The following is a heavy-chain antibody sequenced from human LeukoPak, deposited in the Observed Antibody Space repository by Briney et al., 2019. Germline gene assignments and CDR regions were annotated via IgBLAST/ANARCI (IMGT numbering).Heavy chain of an antibody. V-gene: IGHV4-34*01. CDR3: ARESLAVAGSYL. J-gene: IGHJ3*01. CDR2: INHSGST. Sequence: KASETLSLTCAVYGGSFSGYYWSWIRQPPGKGLEWIGEINHSGSTNYNPSLKSRVTISVDTSKNQFSLKLSSVTAADTAVYYCARESLAVAGSYLWGQGTMVTVSS. D-gene: IGHD6-19*01. CDR1: GGSFSGYY.